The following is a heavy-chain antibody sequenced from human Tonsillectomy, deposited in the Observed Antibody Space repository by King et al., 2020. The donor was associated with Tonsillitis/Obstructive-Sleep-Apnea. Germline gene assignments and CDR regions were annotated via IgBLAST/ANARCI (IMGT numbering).Heavy chain of an antibody. J-gene: IGHJ4*02. CDR1: GYTFTDYY. CDR2: INPSGGST. Sequence: QLVQSGAEVKKPGASVKVSCKASGYTFTDYYIQWVRQAPGQGLEWMGIINPSGGSTSYARKFQGRVTITRDTSTSTVYMYLGRLRSEDTAVYYCARLRCTGGACYRNFDYWGQGTLVTVSS. V-gene: IGHV1-46*01. CDR3: ARLRCTGGACYRNFDY. D-gene: IGHD2-8*02.